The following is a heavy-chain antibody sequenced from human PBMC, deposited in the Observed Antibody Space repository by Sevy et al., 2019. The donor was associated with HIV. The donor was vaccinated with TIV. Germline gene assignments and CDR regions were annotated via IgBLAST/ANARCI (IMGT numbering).Heavy chain of an antibody. J-gene: IGHJ6*03. CDR2: IIPIFGPA. CDR1: GGTFSSYA. Sequence: ASVKVSCKASGGTFSSYAISWVRQAPGQGLEWMGGIIPIFGPANYAQKFKGRVTITAGEFTSTAYMELSSLSTEDTAVDHCAAASKDSSSSRTLYYFYYYLDVWGKGTTVTVSS. V-gene: IGHV1-69*13. D-gene: IGHD6-6*01. CDR3: AAASKDSSSSRTLYYFYYYLDV.